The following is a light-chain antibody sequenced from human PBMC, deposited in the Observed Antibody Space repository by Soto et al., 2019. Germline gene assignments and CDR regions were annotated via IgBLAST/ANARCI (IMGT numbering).Light chain of an antibody. V-gene: IGKV3-20*01. Sequence: IVLTQSPGTLSFSPWERATLSFRASQSVSISYLAWYQQKPGQAPRLLIYGESSRATGIPDRFSGSGSGTDFTLTISRLEPEDFAVYYCQQYGRSRWTFGQGTKVDIK. J-gene: IGKJ1*01. CDR1: QSVSISY. CDR3: QQYGRSRWT. CDR2: GES.